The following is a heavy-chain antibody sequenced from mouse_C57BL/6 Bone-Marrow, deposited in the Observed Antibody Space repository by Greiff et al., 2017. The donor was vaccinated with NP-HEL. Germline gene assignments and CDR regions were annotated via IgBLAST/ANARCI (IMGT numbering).Heavy chain of an antibody. CDR3: AKGSYYYGSSYFAY. V-gene: IGHV3-6*01. J-gene: IGHJ3*01. CDR2: ISYDGSN. CDR1: GYSITSGYY. D-gene: IGHD1-1*01. Sequence: ESGPGLVKPSQSLSLTCSVTGYSITSGYYCNWIRQFPGNKLEWMGYISYDGSNNYNPSLKNRISITLATSTNHFILNLKSVTTEDTATSDCAKGSYYYGSSYFAYWGQGTPVTVSA.